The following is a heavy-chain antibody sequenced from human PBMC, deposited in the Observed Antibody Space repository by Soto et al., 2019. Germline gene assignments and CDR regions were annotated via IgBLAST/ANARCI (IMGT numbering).Heavy chain of an antibody. V-gene: IGHV4-59*12. CDR3: ARGEMATITASDY. D-gene: IGHD5-12*01. Sequence: SETLALTCAVSGGSISSYYWSWSRQPPGKGLEWIGYIYYSGSTNYNPSLKSRVTISVDTSKNQFSLKLSSVTAEDTALYYCARGEMATITASDYWGQGTLVTVSS. J-gene: IGHJ4*02. CDR1: GGSISSYY. CDR2: IYYSGST.